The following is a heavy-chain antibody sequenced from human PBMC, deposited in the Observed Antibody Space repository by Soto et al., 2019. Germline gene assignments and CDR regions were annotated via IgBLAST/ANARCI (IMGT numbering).Heavy chain of an antibody. J-gene: IGHJ4*02. V-gene: IGHV4-39*01. D-gene: IGHD3-22*01. CDR3: ARLGPYDSTGYYLPFDY. CDR2: MYYSGTT. CDR1: GGSIRSSSYY. Sequence: KASETLSLTCTVSGGSIRSSSYYWGWIRQPPGKGLEWIGTMYYSGTTYHNPSLKSRVTISVDTSRNQFFLKLTSVTAADTAVYYCARLGPYDSTGYYLPFDYWGQGALVTVSS.